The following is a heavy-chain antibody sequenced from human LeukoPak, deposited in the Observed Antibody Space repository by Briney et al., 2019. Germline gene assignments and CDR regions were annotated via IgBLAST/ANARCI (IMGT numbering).Heavy chain of an antibody. V-gene: IGHV4-4*07. CDR3: ARPDSSGYSRYAFDI. CDR1: GVSISSYY. D-gene: IGHD3-22*01. Sequence: PSETLSLTCTVSGVSISSYYWNWIRQPAGKGLEWIGRIYTSGSTNFNPSLKSRVTMSVDTSKNQFSLKLSSVTAADTAVYYCARPDSSGYSRYAFDIWGQGTMVTVSS. CDR2: IYTSGST. J-gene: IGHJ3*02.